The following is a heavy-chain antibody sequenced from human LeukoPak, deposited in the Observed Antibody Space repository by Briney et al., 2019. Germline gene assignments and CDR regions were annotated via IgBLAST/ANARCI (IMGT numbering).Heavy chain of an antibody. D-gene: IGHD3-22*01. J-gene: IGHJ4*02. CDR1: GGTFSSYA. Sequence: SVKVSCKASGGTFSSYAISWVRQAPGQGLEWMGGIIPIFGTANYAQKFQGRVTITADESTSTAYMELSSLRSEVTAVYYCASRGNYYDSSGYQIFDYWGQGTLVTVSS. V-gene: IGHV1-69*13. CDR3: ASRGNYYDSSGYQIFDY. CDR2: IIPIFGTA.